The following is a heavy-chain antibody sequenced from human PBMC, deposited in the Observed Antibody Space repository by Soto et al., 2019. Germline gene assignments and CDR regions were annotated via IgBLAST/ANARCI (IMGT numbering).Heavy chain of an antibody. V-gene: IGHV3-23*01. CDR3: ANPYCSGGSCYSSFEF. D-gene: IGHD2-15*01. J-gene: IGHJ4*02. CDR1: GISFSSSA. CDR2: ISRSGDRT. Sequence: EVQLLESGGGLVQPGGSLRLSCAVSGISFSSSAMSWVRQAPGKGLEWVSGISRSGDRTYYADSVKGRFTISRESSKNTLYLQMNGLRAEDTAVYHCANPYCSGGSCYSSFEFWGQGTLVTVSS.